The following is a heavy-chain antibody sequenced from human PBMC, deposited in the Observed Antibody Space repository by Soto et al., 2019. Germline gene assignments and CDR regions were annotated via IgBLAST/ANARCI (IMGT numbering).Heavy chain of an antibody. CDR3: ASHSSGYSNDY. CDR1: GFTFSSYS. V-gene: IGHV3-21*01. J-gene: IGHJ4*02. CDR2: ISSSSSYI. D-gene: IGHD3-22*01. Sequence: EVQLVESGGGLVKPGGSLRLSCAASGFTFSSYSMNWVRQAPGKGLEWVSSISSSSSYIYYADSVKGRFTISRDNAKNSRNQQINSLRAEDTAVYYCASHSSGYSNDYWGQGTLVTVSS.